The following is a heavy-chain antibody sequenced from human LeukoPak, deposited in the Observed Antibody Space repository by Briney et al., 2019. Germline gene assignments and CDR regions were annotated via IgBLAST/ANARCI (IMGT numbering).Heavy chain of an antibody. J-gene: IGHJ4*02. Sequence: GGSLRLSRAASGFAFSTFAMSWDRQAPGKGLEWVSALSGNGAKTYYADSVKGRFTISRDNSGNTLYLQMNRLRAEDTAIYFCAKDLNYAFDYWGQGALVTVSS. CDR3: AKDLNYAFDY. CDR2: LSGNGAKT. D-gene: IGHD1-7*01. V-gene: IGHV3-23*01. CDR1: GFAFSTFA.